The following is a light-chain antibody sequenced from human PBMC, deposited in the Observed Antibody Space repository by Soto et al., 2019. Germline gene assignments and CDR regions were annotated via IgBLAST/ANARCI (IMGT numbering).Light chain of an antibody. J-gene: IGKJ4*01. CDR1: QSVSSSY. CDR2: GAS. V-gene: IGKV3-20*01. CDR3: QQYGSSLPLT. Sequence: EIVLTQSPGTLSLSPGERATHSCRASQSVSSSYLAWYQQKPGQAPRLLIYGASSRATGIPDRFSGSGSGTDFTLTISRLEPEDFAVYYCQQYGSSLPLTFGGGTKVDIK.